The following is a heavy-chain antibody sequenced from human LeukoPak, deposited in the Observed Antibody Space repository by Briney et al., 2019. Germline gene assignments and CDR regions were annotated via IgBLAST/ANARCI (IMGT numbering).Heavy chain of an antibody. J-gene: IGHJ4*02. Sequence: GGSLRLSCAASGFTFSDYYMSWIRQAPGKGLEWVGRTRNKANSYTTEYAASVKGRFTISRGDSKNSLYLQMNSLKTEDTAVYYCARVDGRNGDYFDYWGQGTLVTVSS. CDR2: TRNKANSYTT. CDR3: ARVDGRNGDYFDY. D-gene: IGHD1-1*01. CDR1: GFTFSDYY. V-gene: IGHV3-72*01.